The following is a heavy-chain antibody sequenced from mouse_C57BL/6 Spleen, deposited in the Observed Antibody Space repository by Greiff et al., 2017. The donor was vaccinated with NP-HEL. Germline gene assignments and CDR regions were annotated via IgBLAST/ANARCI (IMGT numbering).Heavy chain of an antibody. J-gene: IGHJ1*03. CDR2: IHPSDSDT. V-gene: IGHV1-74*01. CDR3: AICYYGSRYWYFDV. CDR1: GYTFTSYW. D-gene: IGHD1-1*01. Sequence: QVQLQQPGAELVKPGASVKVSCKASGYTFTSYWMHWVKQRPGQGLEWIGRIHPSDSDTNYNQKFKGKATLTVEKSSSTAYMQLSSLTSEDSAVYYFAICYYGSRYWYFDVWGTGTTVTVSS.